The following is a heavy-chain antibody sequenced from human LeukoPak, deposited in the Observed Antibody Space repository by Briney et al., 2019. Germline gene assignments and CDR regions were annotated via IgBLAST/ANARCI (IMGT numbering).Heavy chain of an antibody. D-gene: IGHD2/OR15-2a*01. CDR3: ARDEDTSALSEY. J-gene: IGHJ4*02. CDR2: ISNNGGRT. Sequence: PSIAASRSITNSTTINCGPDGPRGVLEKVSDISNNGGRTDYEASVKGRFTISRDISKSTLYFHMAILGSDDTAVYYFARDEDTSALSEYWGQGTLVTVSS. V-gene: IGHV3-23*01. CDR1: RSITNSTT.